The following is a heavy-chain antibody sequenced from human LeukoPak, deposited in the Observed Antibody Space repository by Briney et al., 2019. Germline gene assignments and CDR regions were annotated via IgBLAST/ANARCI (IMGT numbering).Heavy chain of an antibody. CDR3: AELGITMIGGV. CDR2: ISGSGDTT. Sequence: PGGSLRLSCAASRFTFSSYTMSWVRQATGQGLEWVSAISGSGDTTYYADSVKGRFTISRDNAKNSLYLQMNSLRAEDTAVYYCAELGITMIGGVWGKGTTVTISS. J-gene: IGHJ6*04. D-gene: IGHD3-10*02. V-gene: IGHV3-23*01. CDR1: RFTFSSYT.